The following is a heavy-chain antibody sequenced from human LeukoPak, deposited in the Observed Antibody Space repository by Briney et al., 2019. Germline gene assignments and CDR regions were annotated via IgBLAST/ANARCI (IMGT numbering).Heavy chain of an antibody. Sequence: ASVKVSCKASGYTFTSYYMHWVRQAPGQGLEWMGIINPSGGSTSYAQKFQGRVTMTRDTSTSTVYMELSSLRSEDTAVYYCARDRVVVPAATLGYFDYWGQGTLVTVSS. CDR3: ARDRVVVPAATLGYFDY. CDR2: INPSGGST. D-gene: IGHD2-2*01. CDR1: GYTFTSYY. V-gene: IGHV1-46*01. J-gene: IGHJ4*02.